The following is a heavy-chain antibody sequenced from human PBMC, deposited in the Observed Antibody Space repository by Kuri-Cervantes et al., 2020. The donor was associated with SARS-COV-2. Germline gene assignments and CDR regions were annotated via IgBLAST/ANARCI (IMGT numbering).Heavy chain of an antibody. D-gene: IGHD2-2*01. CDR3: ARDIRDAIVPAAIAY. V-gene: IGHV3-7*01. CDR1: GFTFSSYW. Sequence: GGSLRLSCAASGFTFSSYWMSWVRQAPGKGLEWVANIKQDGSEKYYVDSVKGRFTISRDNAQKPLYLQMNSLRVEDTAVYYCARDIRDAIVPAAIAYWGQGTLVTVSS. J-gene: IGHJ4*02. CDR2: IKQDGSEK.